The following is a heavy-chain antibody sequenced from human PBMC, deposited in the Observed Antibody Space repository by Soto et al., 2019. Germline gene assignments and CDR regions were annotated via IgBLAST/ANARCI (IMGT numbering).Heavy chain of an antibody. CDR3: ARDPAPRYIVVAKSRFDP. Sequence: PSETLSLTCVVYGGSFSDYYWSWIRQPPGKGLEWIGEINHSGSTNYNPSLKSRVTISVDTSKNQFSLKLSSVTAADTAVYYCARDPAPRYIVVAKSRFDPWGQGTLVTVSS. CDR1: GGSFSDYY. CDR2: INHSGST. J-gene: IGHJ5*02. V-gene: IGHV4-34*01. D-gene: IGHD2-15*01.